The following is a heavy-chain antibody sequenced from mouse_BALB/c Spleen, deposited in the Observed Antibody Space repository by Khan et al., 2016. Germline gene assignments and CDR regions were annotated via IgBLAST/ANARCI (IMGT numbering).Heavy chain of an antibody. CDR1: GYAFSGYW. V-gene: IGHV1-80*01. D-gene: IGHD1-1*02. Sequence: QVQLQQSGAELVRPGSSVKISCKASGYAFSGYWMNWVKQRPGQGLEWIGQIYPGDGDSNYNGKFKGKATLTADKSSSTAYMQLSSLPSEESAVYFCARGPPFASWGQGTLVTVSA. CDR2: IYPGDGDS. J-gene: IGHJ3*01. CDR3: ARGPPFAS.